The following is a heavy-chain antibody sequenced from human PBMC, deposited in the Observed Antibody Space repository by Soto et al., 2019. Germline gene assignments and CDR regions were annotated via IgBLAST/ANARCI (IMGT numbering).Heavy chain of an antibody. J-gene: IGHJ5*02. V-gene: IGHV4-31*03. CDR1: GGSISSGGYY. CDR3: ARDDGGVAVYH. CDR2: IYYSGST. D-gene: IGHD6-19*01. Sequence: SETLSLTCTVSGGSISSGGYYWSWIRQHPGKGLEWIGYIYYSGSTYCNPSLKSRVTISVDTSKNQFSLKLSSVSAADTAVYYCARDDGGVAVYHWGQGTLITVS.